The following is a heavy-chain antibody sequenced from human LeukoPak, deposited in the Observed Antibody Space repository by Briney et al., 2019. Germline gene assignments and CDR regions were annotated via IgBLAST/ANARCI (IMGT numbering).Heavy chain of an antibody. D-gene: IGHD2-2*01. V-gene: IGHV1-18*01. CDR3: ARDIVVVLAARGPDYYYGMDV. CDR1: GYTFTSYG. J-gene: IGHJ6*02. CDR2: ISAYNGNT. Sequence: ASVKVSCKASGYTFTSYGISWVRQAPGQGLEWMGWISAYNGNTNYAQKLQGRVTMTTDTSTSTAYMELRSLRSDDTAVYYCARDIVVVLAARGPDYYYGMDVWGQGTTVTVSS.